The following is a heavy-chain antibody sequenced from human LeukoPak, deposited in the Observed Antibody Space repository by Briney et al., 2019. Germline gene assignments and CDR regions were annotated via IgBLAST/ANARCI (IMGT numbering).Heavy chain of an antibody. V-gene: IGHV4-34*01. CDR1: GGSFSGYY. J-gene: IGHJ6*03. CDR2: INHSGST. D-gene: IGHD5-18*01. Sequence: PSETLSLTCAVYGGSFSGYYWSWIRQPPGKGLEWIGEINHSGSTNYNPSLKSRVTISVDTSKNQFSLKLSSVTAADTAVYYCARKGGGYSYGYYYYYYMDVWGKGTTVTISS. CDR3: ARKGGGYSYGYYYYYYMDV.